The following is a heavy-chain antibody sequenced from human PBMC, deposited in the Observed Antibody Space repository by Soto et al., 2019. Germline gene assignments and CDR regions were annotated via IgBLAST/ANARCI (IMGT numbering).Heavy chain of an antibody. J-gene: IGHJ4*02. CDR2: ISSGGSTI. CDR3: ARIGTVLTPDDS. V-gene: IGHV3-48*03. CDR1: GFTFSTYE. Sequence: GGSLRLSCVGSGFTFSTYEMQWVRLAPGKGLEWVSYISSGGSTIFYGESVKGRFTVSRDNDRSSLYLQMNSLRVEDSGVYYCARIGTVLTPDDSWGQGTLVTVSS. D-gene: IGHD2-21*02.